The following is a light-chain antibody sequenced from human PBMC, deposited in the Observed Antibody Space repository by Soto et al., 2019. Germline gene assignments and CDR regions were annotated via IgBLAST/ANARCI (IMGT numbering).Light chain of an antibody. CDR3: QQYGSSPPSIT. V-gene: IGKV3-20*01. Sequence: EIVLTQSPASLSLSPGERATLSCRASQSVSSSYLAWYQQKPGQAPRLLIYGASSRATGIPDRFSGSGSGTDFTLTISRLEPEDFAVYYCQQYGSSPPSITFGQGTRLETK. CDR1: QSVSSSY. CDR2: GAS. J-gene: IGKJ5*01.